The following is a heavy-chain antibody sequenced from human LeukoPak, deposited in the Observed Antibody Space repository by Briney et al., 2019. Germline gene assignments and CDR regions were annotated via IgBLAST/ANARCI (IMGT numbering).Heavy chain of an antibody. J-gene: IGHJ4*02. Sequence: SETLSLTCTVSGGSISSYYWTWIRQPPGKGLERIGYIYYSGSTNYNPSLKRRATISVDTSKNQSSLKLRSVTAADTAVYYCARVPGDGDGPRGAFDSWGQGTLVTVSS. D-gene: IGHD5-24*01. CDR1: GGSISSYY. CDR2: IYYSGST. V-gene: IGHV4-59*01. CDR3: ARVPGDGDGPRGAFDS.